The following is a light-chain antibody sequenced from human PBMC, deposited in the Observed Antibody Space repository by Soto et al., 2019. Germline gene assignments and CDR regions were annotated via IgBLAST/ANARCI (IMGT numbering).Light chain of an antibody. V-gene: IGKV3-15*01. J-gene: IGKJ1*01. Sequence: EIVMTQSPATLSVSPGERGTVSCRASQSVSRNVAWYQQRPGQAPRLLIHDASTRATGISVRFSGSGSGTEFTLTISSLQTEDFAVYYCQQYNNWLWTFGQGTKVEIK. CDR1: QSVSRN. CDR2: DAS. CDR3: QQYNNWLWT.